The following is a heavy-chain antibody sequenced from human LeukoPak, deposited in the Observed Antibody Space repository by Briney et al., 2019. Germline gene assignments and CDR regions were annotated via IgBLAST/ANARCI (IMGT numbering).Heavy chain of an antibody. D-gene: IGHD2-2*01. Sequence: PGGSLRLSCAASGFTFSSYAMHWVRQAPGKGLEWVSLISWDGGSTYYADSVKGRFTISRDNSKNSLYLQMNSLRAEDTALYYCAKGELYCSSTSCQYTGIDYWGQGTLVTVSS. CDR2: ISWDGGST. CDR3: AKGELYCSSTSCQYTGIDY. J-gene: IGHJ4*02. CDR1: GFTFSSYA. V-gene: IGHV3-43D*03.